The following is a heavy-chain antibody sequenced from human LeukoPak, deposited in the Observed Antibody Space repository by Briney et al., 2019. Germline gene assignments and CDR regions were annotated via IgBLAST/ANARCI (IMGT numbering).Heavy chain of an antibody. D-gene: IGHD4-17*01. Sequence: SVKVSCKASGYTFTSYGISWVRQAPGQGLEWMGRIIPILGIANYAQKFQGRVTITADKSTSTAYMELSSLRSEDTAVYYCARDTGRTVTTGTTLGLDYWGQGTLVTVSS. V-gene: IGHV1-69*04. CDR3: ARDTGRTVTTGTTLGLDY. CDR1: GYTFTSYG. J-gene: IGHJ4*02. CDR2: IIPILGIA.